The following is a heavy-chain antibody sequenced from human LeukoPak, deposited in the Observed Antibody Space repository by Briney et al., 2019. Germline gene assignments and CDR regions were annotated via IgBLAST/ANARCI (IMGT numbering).Heavy chain of an antibody. V-gene: IGHV4-39*02. CDR2: IYYSGST. J-gene: IGHJ4*02. CDR3: ARDMVRGVIHVGFDY. Sequence: SETLSLTCTVSGGSISNSNYYWGWIRQPPGKGLEWIGSIYYSGSTYYNPSLKSRVTISVDTSKSQFSLKLSSVTATDTAVYYCARDMVRGVIHVGFDYWGQGTLVTVSS. CDR1: GGSISNSNYY. D-gene: IGHD3-10*01.